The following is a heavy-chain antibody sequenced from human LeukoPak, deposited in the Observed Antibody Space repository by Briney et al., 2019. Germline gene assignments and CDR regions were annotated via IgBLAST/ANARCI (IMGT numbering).Heavy chain of an antibody. D-gene: IGHD3-10*01. CDR3: ARGFGSGWPGWFDP. J-gene: IGHJ5*02. CDR1: GCSISSGGYS. V-gene: IGHV4-30-2*01. CDR2: IYHSGST. Sequence: SETLSLTCAVSGCSISSGGYSWSWIRQPPGKGLEWIGYIYHSGSTYYNPSLKSRVTISVDRSKNQFSLKLSSVTAADTAVYYCARGFGSGWPGWFDPWGQGTLVTVSS.